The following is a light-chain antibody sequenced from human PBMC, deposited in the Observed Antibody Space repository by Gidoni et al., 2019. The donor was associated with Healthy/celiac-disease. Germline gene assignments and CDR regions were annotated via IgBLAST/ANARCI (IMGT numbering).Light chain of an antibody. CDR3: QQSYSTPLT. CDR2: AAS. J-gene: IGKJ1*01. Sequence: DIQMPQSPSSLSASVGDRVTITCRESQSISSYLNWYQQKPGKAPKLLIYAASSLQSGVPSRFSGSGSGTDFTLTISSLQPEDFATYYCQQSYSTPLTFGKGTKVEIK. CDR1: QSISSY. V-gene: IGKV1-39*01.